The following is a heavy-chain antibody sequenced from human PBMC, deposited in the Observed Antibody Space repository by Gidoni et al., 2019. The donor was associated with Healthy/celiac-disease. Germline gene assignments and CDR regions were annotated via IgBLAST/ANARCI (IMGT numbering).Heavy chain of an antibody. CDR2: ISGSDGST. CDR3: AKGAGRGDYADY. Sequence: DVQLLESGWSLVQPGGSLRLSCAASGFTFSSYAMSGVRQAPGTGLEWVSAISGSDGSTYYADSVKGRFTISRDNSKNTLYLQRNSLRAEDTAVYYCAKGAGRGDYADYWGQGTLVTVSS. CDR1: GFTFSSYA. V-gene: IGHV3-23*01. D-gene: IGHD4-17*01. J-gene: IGHJ4*02.